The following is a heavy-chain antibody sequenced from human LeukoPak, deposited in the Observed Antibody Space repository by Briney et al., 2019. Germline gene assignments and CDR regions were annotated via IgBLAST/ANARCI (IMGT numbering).Heavy chain of an antibody. J-gene: IGHJ1*01. CDR3: AGSPKYSSSWYEYFQH. CDR1: GFTFSSYA. D-gene: IGHD6-13*01. CDR2: ISHDGSNK. V-gene: IGHV3-30*01. Sequence: GGSLRLSCAASGFTFSSYAMHWVRQAPGKGLEWVAAISHDGSNKYHADSVKGRFTISRDNSKNTVYLQMNSMRAEDTAVYFCAGSPKYSSSWYEYFQHWGQGTLVTVSS.